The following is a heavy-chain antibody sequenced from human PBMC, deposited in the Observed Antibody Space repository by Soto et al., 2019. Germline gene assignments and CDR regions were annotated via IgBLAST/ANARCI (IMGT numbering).Heavy chain of an antibody. CDR1: GFTVSSNY. Sequence: EVQLVETGGGLIQPGGSLRLSCAASGFTVSSNYMSWVRQAPGKGLEWVSVIYSGGSTYYADSVKRRFTISRDNSKHTLYLQLNSLRAEDTAVYYCAADRYYYDSSGYSAPGYWGQGTLVTVSS. D-gene: IGHD3-22*01. V-gene: IGHV3-53*02. J-gene: IGHJ4*02. CDR3: AADRYYYDSSGYSAPGY. CDR2: IYSGGST.